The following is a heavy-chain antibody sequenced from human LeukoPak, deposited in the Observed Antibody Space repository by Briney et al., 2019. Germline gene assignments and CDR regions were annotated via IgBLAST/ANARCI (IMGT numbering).Heavy chain of an antibody. Sequence: PSETLSLTCTVSGGSISSYYWSWIRQPPGKRLEWIGYIYYSGSTNYNPSLKSRVTISVDTSKNQFSLKLSSVTAADTAVYYCARLRYFDWLRGGYFDYWGQGTLVTVSS. V-gene: IGHV4-59*08. CDR2: IYYSGST. CDR3: ARLRYFDWLRGGYFDY. D-gene: IGHD3-9*01. CDR1: GGSISSYY. J-gene: IGHJ4*02.